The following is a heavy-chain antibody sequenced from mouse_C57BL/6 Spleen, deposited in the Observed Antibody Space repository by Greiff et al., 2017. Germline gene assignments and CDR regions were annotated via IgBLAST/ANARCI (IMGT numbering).Heavy chain of an antibody. CDR2: IHPNSGST. Sequence: VQLQQPGAELVKPGASVKLSCKASGYTFTSYWMHWVKQRPGQGLEWIGMIHPNSGSTNYNEKFKSKATLTVDKSSSTAYMQLSSLTSEDSAVYYCAREAYGSSPYWYFDGWGTGTTVTVSS. CDR1: GYTFTSYW. J-gene: IGHJ1*03. V-gene: IGHV1-64*01. D-gene: IGHD1-1*01. CDR3: AREAYGSSPYWYFDG.